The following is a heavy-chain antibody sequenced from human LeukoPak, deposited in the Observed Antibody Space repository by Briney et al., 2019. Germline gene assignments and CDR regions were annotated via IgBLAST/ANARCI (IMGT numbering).Heavy chain of an antibody. CDR2: IRSKANSYAT. D-gene: IGHD5-24*01. CDR3: ARDLYPGDGYNLNNRYYYYMDV. Sequence: GGSLRLSCAASGFTFSGSAMHWVRQASGKGLEWVGRIRSKANSYATEYAASVKGRFTISRDDSKNTAYLQMNSLKTEDTAVYYCARDLYPGDGYNLNNRYYYYMDVWGKGTTVTISS. J-gene: IGHJ6*03. CDR1: GFTFSGSA. V-gene: IGHV3-73*01.